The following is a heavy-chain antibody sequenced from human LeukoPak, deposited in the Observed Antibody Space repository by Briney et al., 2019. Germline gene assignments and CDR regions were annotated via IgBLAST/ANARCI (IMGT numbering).Heavy chain of an antibody. V-gene: IGHV3-48*03. J-gene: IGHJ4*02. Sequence: PSETLSLTCGVSGGSIDSTNYWSWVRQAPGKGLEWVSYISSSGSTIYYADSVKGRFTISRDNAKNSLYLQMNNLKAEDTAVYYCAQSSGSSWFSDKSDSWGQGALVTVSS. CDR1: GGSIDSTNY. CDR3: AQSSGSSWFSDKSDS. CDR2: ISSSGSTI. D-gene: IGHD6-13*01.